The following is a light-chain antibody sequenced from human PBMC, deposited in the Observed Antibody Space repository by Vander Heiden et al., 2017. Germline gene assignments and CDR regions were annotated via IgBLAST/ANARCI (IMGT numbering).Light chain of an antibody. CDR2: GAS. CDR1: QSVSSN. CDR3: QQYNNWPRT. V-gene: IGKV3-15*01. Sequence: ERALTQSPATLSVSLGERATLSCRASQSVSSNLAWYQQKPGQAPKLLIYGASTRATGIPARFSGSGSGTEFTLTISSLQSEDFAVYYCQQYNNWPRTFGQGTKVEIK. J-gene: IGKJ1*01.